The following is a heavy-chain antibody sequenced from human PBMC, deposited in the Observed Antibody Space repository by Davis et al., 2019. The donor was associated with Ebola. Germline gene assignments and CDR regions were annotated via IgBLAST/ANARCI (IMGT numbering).Heavy chain of an antibody. J-gene: IGHJ6*02. CDR3: VKDGGSSWPYGLDV. Sequence: PGGSLRLSCAASGFRFDDYAMHWVRHVLGKGLEWVSFISWDAGLIYYVDSVKGRFTISRDNTKNSLYLQMNSLRVEDSALYYCVKDGGSSWPYGLDVWGQGTTVTVSS. CDR1: GFRFDDYA. V-gene: IGHV3-43D*04. D-gene: IGHD6-13*01. CDR2: ISWDAGLI.